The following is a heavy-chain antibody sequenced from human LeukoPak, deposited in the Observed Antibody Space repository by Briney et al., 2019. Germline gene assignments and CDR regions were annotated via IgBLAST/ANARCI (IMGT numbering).Heavy chain of an antibody. CDR3: ARHEASAVYYDFWSGYYSNLFDY. CDR2: IYYSGST. Sequence: PSETLSLTCTVSGGSISNGDHYWSWIRQHPGKGLEWIGHIYYSGSTYYNPSLKSRGIISVETSKNQFSLKLSSVTAADTAVYYCARHEASAVYYDFWSGYYSNLFDYWGQGTLVTVSS. V-gene: IGHV4-31*03. J-gene: IGHJ4*02. D-gene: IGHD3-3*01. CDR1: GGSISNGDHY.